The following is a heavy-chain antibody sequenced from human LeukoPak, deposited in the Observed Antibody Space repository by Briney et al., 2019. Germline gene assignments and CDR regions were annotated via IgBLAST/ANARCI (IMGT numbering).Heavy chain of an antibody. CDR2: LYYTGST. J-gene: IGHJ5*01. CDR3: ARAPPDYGDYWFDP. D-gene: IGHD4-17*01. V-gene: IGHV4-39*01. CDR1: GYSISSSGYY. Sequence: SETLSLTCTVSGYSISSSGYYWGWLRQPPGKGLEWIASLYYTGSTYYSPSLKSRVTISRDTSKNQFSLKLSSVTAADTAVYYCARAPPDYGDYWFDPWGQGTTVTVSS.